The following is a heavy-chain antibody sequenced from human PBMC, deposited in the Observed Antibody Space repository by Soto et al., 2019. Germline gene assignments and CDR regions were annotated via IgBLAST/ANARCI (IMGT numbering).Heavy chain of an antibody. Sequence: SLRLSCAASGFSFSSSTMNWVRQAPGKGLEWVSYISSGSTTIYYAESVKGRFTISRDNGKNSLYLQMNSLRDEDTAVYYCARVRRNDASDYYGMDVWGQGTTVTVSS. CDR1: GFSFSSST. V-gene: IGHV3-48*02. J-gene: IGHJ6*02. CDR2: ISSGSTTI. CDR3: ARVRRNDASDYYGMDV. D-gene: IGHD1-1*01.